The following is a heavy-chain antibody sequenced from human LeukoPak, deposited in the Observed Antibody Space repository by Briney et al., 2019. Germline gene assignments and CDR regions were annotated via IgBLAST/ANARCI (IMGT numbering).Heavy chain of an antibody. CDR3: ARGSIAARRVWFDP. CDR1: GYTFTSYG. J-gene: IGHJ5*02. Sequence: ASVKVSCKASGYTFTSYGINWVRQAPGQGLEWMGWISAYNGNTSYAQKLQGRVTMTTDTSTSTAYMELRSLRSDDTAVYYCARGSIAARRVWFDPWGQGTLVTVSS. D-gene: IGHD6-6*01. CDR2: ISAYNGNT. V-gene: IGHV1-18*01.